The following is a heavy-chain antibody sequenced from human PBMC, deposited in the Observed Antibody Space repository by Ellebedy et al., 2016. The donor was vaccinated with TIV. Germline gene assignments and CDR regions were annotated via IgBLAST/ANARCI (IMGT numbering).Heavy chain of an antibody. CDR2: IWYDGSDK. D-gene: IGHD3-10*01. CDR3: ARDAGTYYYGSGIDY. V-gene: IGHV3-33*01. J-gene: IGHJ4*02. Sequence: GGSLRLSCTTSGFFFSSYAMDWVRQAPGKGLEWAAVIWYDGSDKFYADSVKGRFTISRDNSKNTLYLQMSSLRAEDTAVYYCARDAGTYYYGSGIDYWGQGTLVTVSS. CDR1: GFFFSSYA.